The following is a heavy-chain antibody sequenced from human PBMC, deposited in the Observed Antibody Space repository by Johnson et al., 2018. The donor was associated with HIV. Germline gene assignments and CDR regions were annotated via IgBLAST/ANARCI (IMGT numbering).Heavy chain of an antibody. CDR1: GFTFSAYA. CDR2: IWYDGSNK. CDR3: ARGTTGQYHYDAFDI. Sequence: QVQLVESGGCVVQPGRSLRLSCAASGFTFSAYAMHWVRQAPGKGLEWVAIIWYDGSNKFYGDSVKGRFTISRDNSKNTRYLQMNSLRAEDTAVYYCARGTTGQYHYDAFDIWGQGTMVTVSS. V-gene: IGHV3-33*01. D-gene: IGHD1-14*01. J-gene: IGHJ3*02.